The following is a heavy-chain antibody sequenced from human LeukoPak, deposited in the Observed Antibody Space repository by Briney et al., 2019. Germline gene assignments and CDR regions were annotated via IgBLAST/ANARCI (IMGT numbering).Heavy chain of an antibody. Sequence: GGSLSLSCAVSGFGLIDYYMGWIRRAPGKGLEWVSHISSSGGTISYANSVKGRFTISRDNTKNSLFLQMNSLRTEDTAVYYCARDGVRNFWLVPRYDHWVQATLLTVSS. CDR3: ARDGVRNFWLVPRYDH. CDR1: GFGLIDYY. J-gene: IGHJ4*02. V-gene: IGHV3-11*04. CDR2: ISSSGGTI. D-gene: IGHD3-3*01.